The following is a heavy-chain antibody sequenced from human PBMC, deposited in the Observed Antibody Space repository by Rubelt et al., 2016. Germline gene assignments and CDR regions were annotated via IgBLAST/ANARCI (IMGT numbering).Heavy chain of an antibody. Sequence: GPGLVKPSETLSLTCTVSGGSISSYYWSWIRQPAGKGLEWIGRIYTSGSTNYNPSLKSRVTISVDTSKNQFSLKLSSVTAADTAVYYCARGLEVVVAATPSAYYYYYMDVWGKGTTVTVSS. J-gene: IGHJ6*03. D-gene: IGHD2-15*01. V-gene: IGHV4-4*07. CDR2: IYTSGST. CDR3: ARGLEVVVAATPSAYYYYYMDV. CDR1: GGSISSYY.